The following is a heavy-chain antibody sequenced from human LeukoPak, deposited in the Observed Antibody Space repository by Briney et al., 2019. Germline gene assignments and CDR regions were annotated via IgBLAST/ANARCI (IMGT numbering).Heavy chain of an antibody. D-gene: IGHD3-9*01. V-gene: IGHV4-39*01. CDR1: GGSLSSNSYY. Sequence: PSETLSLTCTVSGGSLSSNSYYWAWIRQPPGKGLEWIGTMFYIGNTYYDPSLKSRVTISVDTSKNQFSLKLSSVTAADTAVYYCARHLLTGPFDYWGQGTLVTVSS. CDR2: MFYIGNT. J-gene: IGHJ4*02. CDR3: ARHLLTGPFDY.